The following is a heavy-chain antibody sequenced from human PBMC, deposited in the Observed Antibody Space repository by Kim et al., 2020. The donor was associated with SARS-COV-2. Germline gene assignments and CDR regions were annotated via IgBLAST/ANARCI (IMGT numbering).Heavy chain of an antibody. CDR2: ISADSSVI. Sequence: GGSLRLFCAASGFTFSRYDMNWVRQAPGKGLEWVSYISADSSVIHYADSVKGRFTISRDNAKNSLFLQMNSLRAEDTSLYYCAREPLYSNGYIYYGMDV. V-gene: IGHV3-48*04. J-gene: IGHJ6*01. D-gene: IGHD5-18*01. CDR1: GFTFSRYD. CDR3: AREPLYSNGYIYYGMDV.